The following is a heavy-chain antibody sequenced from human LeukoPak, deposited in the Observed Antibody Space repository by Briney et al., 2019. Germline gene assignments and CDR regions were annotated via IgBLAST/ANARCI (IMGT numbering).Heavy chain of an antibody. V-gene: IGHV4-59*08. J-gene: IGHJ4*02. Sequence: SETLSLTCTVSGGSIGSYYWSWIRQPPGKGLEWIGNIYYSGTTNYNPSLKSRVTISVDTSKNQFSLKLSSVTAADTAVYYCARYSSSWRFDYWGQGTLVTVSS. CDR2: IYYSGTT. CDR3: ARYSSSWRFDY. CDR1: GGSIGSYY. D-gene: IGHD6-13*01.